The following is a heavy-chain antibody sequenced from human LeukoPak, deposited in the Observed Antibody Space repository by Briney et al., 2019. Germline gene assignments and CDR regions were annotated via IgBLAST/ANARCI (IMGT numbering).Heavy chain of an antibody. D-gene: IGHD6-6*01. Sequence: PSETLSLTCTVSGGSISSDYWSWIRQPAGKGLEWIGRIYTSGSTNYNPSLKSRVTMSVDTSKNQFSLKLSSVTAADTAVYYCARFPEYRDWFDPWCQGTLVTVSS. CDR3: ARFPEYRDWFDP. CDR1: GGSISSDY. V-gene: IGHV4-4*07. CDR2: IYTSGST. J-gene: IGHJ5*02.